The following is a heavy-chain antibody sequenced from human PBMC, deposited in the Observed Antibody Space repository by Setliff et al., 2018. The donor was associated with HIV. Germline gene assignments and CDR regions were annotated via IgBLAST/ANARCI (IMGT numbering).Heavy chain of an antibody. CDR1: GYTFTDYY. CDR3: ARQTWEYYDTLTGYYRSPKNFDS. CDR2: IYPNTGGT. Sequence: ASVKVSCKASGYTFTDYYIHWVRQAPGQGLEWMGWIYPNTGGTNYAQKFQGRVTMTRDTSISTAYMELSRLRSDDTAVYYCARQTWEYYDTLTGYYRSPKNFDSWGQGTLVTVSS. V-gene: IGHV1-2*02. D-gene: IGHD3-9*01. J-gene: IGHJ4*02.